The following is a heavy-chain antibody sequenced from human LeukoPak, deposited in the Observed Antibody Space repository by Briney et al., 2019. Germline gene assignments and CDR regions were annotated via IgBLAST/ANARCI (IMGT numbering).Heavy chain of an antibody. V-gene: IGHV4-4*09. CDR2: IYTSGST. J-gene: IGHJ5*02. CDR1: GGSISSYY. Sequence: SETLSLTCTVSGGSISSYYWSWIRQPPGKGLEWIGYIYTSGSTNYNPSLKSRVTISVDTSKNQFSLKLSSVTAADTAAYYCARLQDIVVVPAAFWFDPWGQGTLVTVSS. CDR3: ARLQDIVVVPAAFWFDP. D-gene: IGHD2-2*01.